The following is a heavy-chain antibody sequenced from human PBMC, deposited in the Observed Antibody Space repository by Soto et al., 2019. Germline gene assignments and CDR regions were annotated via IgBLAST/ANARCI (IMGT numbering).Heavy chain of an antibody. Sequence: ASVKVSCKASGYTFTSYGIHWVRQAPGQRLEWMGWINAANGDTKYSPKFQGRVTITRDTSASTAYMELSSLRSEDTAMYYCVRSGTSSGRFSDYWGQGTLVTVSS. CDR3: VRSGTSSGRFSDY. D-gene: IGHD2-15*01. CDR2: INAANGDT. V-gene: IGHV1-3*01. J-gene: IGHJ4*02. CDR1: GYTFTSYG.